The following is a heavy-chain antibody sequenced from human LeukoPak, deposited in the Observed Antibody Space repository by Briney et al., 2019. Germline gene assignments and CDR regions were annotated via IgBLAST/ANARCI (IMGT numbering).Heavy chain of an antibody. Sequence: PSETLSLTCAVYGGSFSGYYWSWIRQPPGKGLEWIGEINHSGSTNYNPSLKSRVTISVDTSKNQFSLKLSSVTAADTAVYYCASTSYYYGSGSYSNAFDIWGQGTMVTVSP. V-gene: IGHV4-34*01. D-gene: IGHD3-10*01. CDR1: GGSFSGYY. J-gene: IGHJ3*02. CDR3: ASTSYYYGSGSYSNAFDI. CDR2: INHSGST.